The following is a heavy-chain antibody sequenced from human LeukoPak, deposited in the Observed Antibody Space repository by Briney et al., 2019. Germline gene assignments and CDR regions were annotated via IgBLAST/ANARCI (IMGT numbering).Heavy chain of an antibody. V-gene: IGHV3-43D*03. Sequence: GGSLRLSCAASGFTFDDYAMHWVRQAPGKGLQWISSINWVGDTSSYADSVKGRFTVSRDNSKNTLYLQMSSLRAEDTAVYYCAKDERNWNYNLASQTYDWGQGTLVTVSS. CDR1: GFTFDDYA. D-gene: IGHD1-7*01. CDR3: AKDERNWNYNLASQTYD. CDR2: INWVGDTS. J-gene: IGHJ4*02.